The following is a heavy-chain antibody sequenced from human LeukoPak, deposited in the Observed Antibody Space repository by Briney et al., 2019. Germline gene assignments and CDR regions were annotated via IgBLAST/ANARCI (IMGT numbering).Heavy chain of an antibody. D-gene: IGHD6-19*01. CDR1: GFTFSSYW. V-gene: IGHV3-74*01. CDR2: INSEGTST. Sequence: PGGSLRLSCAASGFTFSSYWMHWVRQAPGKGLVWVSRINSEGTSTSYADSVKGRFTISRDNSKNTLYLQMNSLRGEDTAVYYCAKDQDSSAWYSFDSWGQGTLVTVSS. J-gene: IGHJ4*02. CDR3: AKDQDSSAWYSFDS.